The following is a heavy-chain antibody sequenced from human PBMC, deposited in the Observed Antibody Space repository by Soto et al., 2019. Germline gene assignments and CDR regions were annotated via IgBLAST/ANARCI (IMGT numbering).Heavy chain of an antibody. CDR3: AKAMTTVTSIPFDY. CDR2: ISYDGSNK. V-gene: IGHV3-30*18. Sequence: QVQLVESGGRMVQPGRSLRLSCAASGFTFSSYGMHWVRQAPGKGLEWVAVISYDGSNKYYADSVKGRFTISRDNSKNTLYLQMNSLTAEDTAVYYCAKAMTTVTSIPFDYWGQGTLVTVSS. D-gene: IGHD4-17*01. CDR1: GFTFSSYG. J-gene: IGHJ4*02.